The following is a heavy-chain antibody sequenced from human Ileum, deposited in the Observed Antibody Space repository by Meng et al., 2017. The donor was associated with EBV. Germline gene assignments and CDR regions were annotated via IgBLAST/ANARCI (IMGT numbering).Heavy chain of an antibody. J-gene: IGHJ4*02. CDR1: GGSRSSTNW. CDR2: IYHSGST. CDR3: ARADKVRFDY. V-gene: IGHV4-4*02. Sequence: GSGPVMGMPLGPWHATGLVSGGSRSSTNWWSWVRQPPGKGLEWIGEIYHSGSTNYNPSLKSRVSISVDKSKNQFSLKLSSVTAADTAVYYCARADKVRFDYWGQGTLVTVSS.